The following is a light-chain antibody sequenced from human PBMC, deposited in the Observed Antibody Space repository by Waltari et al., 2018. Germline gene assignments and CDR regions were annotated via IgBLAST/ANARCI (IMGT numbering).Light chain of an antibody. CDR1: SSDVGKYNL. V-gene: IGLV2-23*02. CDR3: CSFAGRGFSVI. CDR2: EVT. J-gene: IGLJ2*01. Sequence: QSALTQPASVSGSPVQSITISCTGTSSDVGKYNLFSWYQQHPGEVPKLMIYEVTKRPSGVSDRFSGSKSGNTASLTISGLQAEDEADYFCCSFAGRGFSVIFGGGTKLTVL.